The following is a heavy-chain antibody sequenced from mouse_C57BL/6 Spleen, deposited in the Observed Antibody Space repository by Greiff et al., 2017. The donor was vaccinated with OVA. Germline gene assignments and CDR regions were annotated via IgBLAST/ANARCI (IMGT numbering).Heavy chain of an antibody. D-gene: IGHD2-1*01. CDR3: ARENGNSYFDY. J-gene: IGHJ2*01. CDR1: GYTFTDYY. CDR2: INPYNGGT. V-gene: IGHV1-19*01. Sequence: EVQLQQSGPVLVKPGASVKMSCKASGYTFTDYYMNWVKQSHGKSLEWIGVINPYNGGTSYNQKFKGKATLTVDKSSSTAYMELNSLTSEDSAVYYCARENGNSYFDYWGQGTTLTVSS.